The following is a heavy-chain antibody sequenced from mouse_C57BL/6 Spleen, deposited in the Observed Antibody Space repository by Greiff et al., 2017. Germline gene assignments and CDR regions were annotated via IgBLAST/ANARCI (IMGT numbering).Heavy chain of an antibody. D-gene: IGHD2-12*01. J-gene: IGHJ4*01. CDR1: GYAFTSYW. V-gene: IGHV1-54*01. CDR2: INPRSGGT. Sequence: QVQLQQSGAELVRPGASVKVSCKASGYAFTSYWIDWVKQRPGQGLEWIGDINPRSGGTNYNEKFKGKATLTADKSSSTAYMQLSSLTSEDSAVYYCASHYYYSLGAMDYWGQGTSVTVSS. CDR3: ASHYYYSLGAMDY.